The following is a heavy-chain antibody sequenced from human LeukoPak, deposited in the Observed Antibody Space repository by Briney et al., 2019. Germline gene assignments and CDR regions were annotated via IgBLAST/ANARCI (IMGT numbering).Heavy chain of an antibody. V-gene: IGHV3-23*01. CDR1: GFTFSSYA. CDR2: ISGSGGST. D-gene: IGHD6-19*01. J-gene: IGHJ4*02. Sequence: SGGSLRLSCAASGFTFSSYAMSWVRQAPGKGLEWVSAISGSGGSTYYADSVKGRFTISRDNSKNTLYLQMNSLRAEDTAVYYCAKDHGRGTAVAGQDYWGQGTLVTVSS. CDR3: AKDHGRGTAVAGQDY.